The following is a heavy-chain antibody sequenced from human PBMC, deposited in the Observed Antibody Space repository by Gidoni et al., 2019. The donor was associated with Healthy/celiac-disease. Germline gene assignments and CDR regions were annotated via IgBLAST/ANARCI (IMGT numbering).Heavy chain of an antibody. J-gene: IGHJ2*01. CDR2: VKQDGSEK. V-gene: IGHV3-7*05. CDR3: ARAPEDIVVVPAAIPHWYFDL. CDR1: GFTFSSDW. Sequence: EVQLVESGGGLVQPGGSLRLSCAASGFTFSSDWMSWFRQAPGKGLEWVANVKQDGSEKYYVDSGKGRFTISRDNAKNSLYLKMNSQRAEDTAVYYCARAPEDIVVVPAAIPHWYFDLWGRGTLVTVSS. D-gene: IGHD2-2*02.